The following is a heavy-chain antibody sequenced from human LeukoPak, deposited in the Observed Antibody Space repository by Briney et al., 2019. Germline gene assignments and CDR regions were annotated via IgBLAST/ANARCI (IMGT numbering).Heavy chain of an antibody. CDR1: GFTFSSYA. CDR3: ARDKIVGASKFDY. Sequence: GGSLRLSCAASGFTFSSYAMSWVRQAPGEGLEWVSAISGSGGSTYYADSVKGRFTISRDNSKNTLYLQMNSLRAEDTAIYYCARDKIVGASKFDYWGQGTLVTVSS. D-gene: IGHD1-26*01. CDR2: ISGSGGST. J-gene: IGHJ4*02. V-gene: IGHV3-23*01.